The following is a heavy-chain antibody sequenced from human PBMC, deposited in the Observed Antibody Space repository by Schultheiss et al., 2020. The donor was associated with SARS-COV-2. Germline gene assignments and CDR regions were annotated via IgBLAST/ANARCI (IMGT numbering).Heavy chain of an antibody. V-gene: IGHV3-21*01. D-gene: IGHD5-24*01. CDR1: GFTFSSYA. CDR2: ISSSSSYI. J-gene: IGHJ4*02. Sequence: GGSLRLSCAASGFTFSSYAMHWVRQAPGKGLEWVSSISSSSSYIYYADSVKGRFTISRDNSKNTLYLQMNSLRAEDTAVYYCARDLGKRWLQLDYWGQGTLVTVSS. CDR3: ARDLGKRWLQLDY.